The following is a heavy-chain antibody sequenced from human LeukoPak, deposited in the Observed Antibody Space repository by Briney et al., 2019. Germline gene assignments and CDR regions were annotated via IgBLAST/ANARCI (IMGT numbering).Heavy chain of an antibody. CDR2: MSYDGSNK. V-gene: IGHV3-30*03. J-gene: IGHJ3*01. D-gene: IGHD2-2*01. CDR1: GFTFSNAW. CDR3: ARPRYCSSISCYFHAFDV. Sequence: GGSLRLSCAASGFTFSNAWMSWLRQAPGKGLEWVAVMSYDGSNKYYADSVKGRFTISRDNSKNTLYLQMNSLRDEDTAVYYCARPRYCSSISCYFHAFDVWGPGTMVTVSS.